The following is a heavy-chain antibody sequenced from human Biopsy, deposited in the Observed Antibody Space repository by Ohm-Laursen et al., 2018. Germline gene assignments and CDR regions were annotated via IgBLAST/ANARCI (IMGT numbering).Heavy chain of an antibody. CDR1: GGSFSGYY. D-gene: IGHD6-19*01. Sequence: SDTLSLTWAVYGGSFSGYYWSWIRQPPGKGLEWIGEINHSGSTNYNPSLKSRFTISVDTSKNQFSLKLSSVTAADTAVYYCARGRLRAVARFDYWGQGTLVTVSS. V-gene: IGHV4-34*01. J-gene: IGHJ4*02. CDR3: ARGRLRAVARFDY. CDR2: INHSGST.